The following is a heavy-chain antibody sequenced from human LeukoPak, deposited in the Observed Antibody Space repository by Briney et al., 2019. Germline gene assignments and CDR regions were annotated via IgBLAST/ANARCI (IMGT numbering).Heavy chain of an antibody. D-gene: IGHD6-6*01. J-gene: IGHJ6*02. CDR3: AKLHSSSSFYYGMDV. Sequence: SGGSLRLSCAVSGFTFDTYAMSWVRQAPGKGLEWVSSISANGANTYYADPVKGRFTISRDNSKSTLHLQLNSLGAEDTAVYYCAKLHSSSSFYYGMDVWGQGTTVTVSS. V-gene: IGHV3-23*01. CDR2: ISANGANT. CDR1: GFTFDTYA.